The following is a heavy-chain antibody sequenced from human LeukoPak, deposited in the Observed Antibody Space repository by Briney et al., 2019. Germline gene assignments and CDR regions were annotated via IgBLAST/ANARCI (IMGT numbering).Heavy chain of an antibody. CDR1: GFTVSSNY. J-gene: IGHJ4*02. CDR3: AREGLRLGALSLYIDS. CDR2: IYSDGST. V-gene: IGHV3-66*01. D-gene: IGHD3-16*02. Sequence: GGSLRLSCAASGFTVSSNYMSWVRQAPGKGLEWVSIIYSDGSTYYRDSVKGRFTISRDNSKNTLYLQMSSLRAEDTAVYYCAREGLRLGALSLYIDSWGQGTLVTVSS.